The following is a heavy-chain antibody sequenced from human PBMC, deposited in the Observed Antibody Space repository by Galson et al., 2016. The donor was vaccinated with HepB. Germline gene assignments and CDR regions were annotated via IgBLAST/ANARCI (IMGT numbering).Heavy chain of an antibody. D-gene: IGHD6-13*01. CDR3: ASYLVQSWAGSDAFDT. CDR2: ILHSGST. CDR1: GGSIRGGDYY. J-gene: IGHJ3*02. V-gene: IGHV4-30-4*01. Sequence: TLSLTCTVSGGSIRGGDYYWSWIRQPPGKGLEWIGEILHSGSTNYNPSLKSRVTMSVGKSRNHVSLRPISVTAADTAMYYCASYLVQSWAGSDAFDTWGLGTMVTVSS.